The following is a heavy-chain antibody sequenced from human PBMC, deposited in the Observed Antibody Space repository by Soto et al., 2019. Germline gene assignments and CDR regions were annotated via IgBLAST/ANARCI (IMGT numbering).Heavy chain of an antibody. CDR3: AKSGRYCSGGSCYTKDY. D-gene: IGHD2-15*01. Sequence: QVQLVESGGGVVQPGRSLRLSCAASGFTFSSYGMHWVRQAPGKGLEWVAVISYDGSNKYYADSVKGRFTISRDNSKNTLYLQMNSLRAEDTAVYYCAKSGRYCSGGSCYTKDYWGQGTLVTVSS. J-gene: IGHJ4*02. CDR2: ISYDGSNK. CDR1: GFTFSSYG. V-gene: IGHV3-30*18.